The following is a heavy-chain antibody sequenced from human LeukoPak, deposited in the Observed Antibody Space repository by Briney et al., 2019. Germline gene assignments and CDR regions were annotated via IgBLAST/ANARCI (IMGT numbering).Heavy chain of an antibody. CDR3: ARDLSGSYCYDH. D-gene: IGHD1-26*01. CDR2: IIPILGIA. J-gene: IGHJ5*02. CDR1: GGTFSSYT. V-gene: IGHV1-69*04. Sequence: SVKVSCKASGGTFSSYTISWVRQAPGQGLEWVGRIIPILGIANYAQKFQGRVTITADKSTSTAYMELSSLRSEDTAVYYCARDLSGSYCYDHWGQGTLVTVSS.